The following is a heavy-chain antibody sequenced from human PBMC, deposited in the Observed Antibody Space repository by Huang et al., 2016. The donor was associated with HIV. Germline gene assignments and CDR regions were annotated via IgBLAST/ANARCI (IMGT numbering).Heavy chain of an antibody. D-gene: IGHD2-15*01. CDR1: GFIFSNFG. CDR2: ISYDGRSD. Sequence: GFSSSLSCAASGFIFSNFGMHWVRQAPGKGLEWVAVISYDGRSDRYSDSVKGRFTISRDNDKNTLSLEMNRLRHDDTAVYYCAKESRWFSDFDQWGQGTLVTVSS. J-gene: IGHJ5*02. V-gene: IGHV3-30*18. CDR3: AKESRWFSDFDQ.